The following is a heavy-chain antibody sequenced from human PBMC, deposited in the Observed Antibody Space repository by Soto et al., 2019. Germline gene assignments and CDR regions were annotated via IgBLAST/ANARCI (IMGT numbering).Heavy chain of an antibody. CDR2: IXXXGRX. CDR1: GVSISGFY. J-gene: IGHJ4*02. CDR3: ERGHLWLED. D-gene: IGHD3-3*01. Sequence: XXTLSLTCAVSGVSISGFYWSWIRQPPGXXXXXXXXIXXXGRXXYKXXXXXXXKXXXDXXXNKFSLKLTSVTDADTAIYYCERGHLWLEDWGQGTLVNVSS. V-gene: IGHV4-59*01.